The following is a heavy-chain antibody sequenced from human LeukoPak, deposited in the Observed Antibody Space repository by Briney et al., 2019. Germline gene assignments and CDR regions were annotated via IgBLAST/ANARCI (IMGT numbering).Heavy chain of an antibody. CDR3: ARGNIAVAGLFDY. CDR2: IYHTGST. J-gene: IGHJ4*02. V-gene: IGHV4-4*02. D-gene: IGHD6-19*01. Sequence: PSGTLSLTCAVSGGSISSSNWWSWVRRPPGKGLEWIGEIYHTGSTNYIPSLKSRVTISVDKSTNQFSLRLTSVTAADTAVYYCARGNIAVAGLFDYWGQGTLVTVSS. CDR1: GGSISSSNW.